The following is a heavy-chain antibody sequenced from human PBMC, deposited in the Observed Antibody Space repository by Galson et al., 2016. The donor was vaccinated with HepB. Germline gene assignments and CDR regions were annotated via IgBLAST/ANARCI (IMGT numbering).Heavy chain of an antibody. Sequence: SLRLSCAASGFTFSSYWMHWVRQAPGKGLVWVSRINGDGSSTTYADSVKGRFTISRDNAKNTLYLQMNSLRAGDTAVYFCVVGNDPLDYGGQRTLVTVSS. J-gene: IGHJ4*02. CDR3: VVGNDPLDY. CDR1: GFTFSSYW. CDR2: INGDGSST. V-gene: IGHV3-74*01. D-gene: IGHD1-1*01.